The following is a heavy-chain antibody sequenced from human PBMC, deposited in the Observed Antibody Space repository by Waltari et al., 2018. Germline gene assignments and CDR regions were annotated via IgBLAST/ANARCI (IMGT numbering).Heavy chain of an antibody. CDR2: INSGGTGT. CDR1: GLAFSSYG. D-gene: IGHD3-3*01. J-gene: IGHJ4*02. CDR3: ARVKFLEWLPQPAVLDY. V-gene: IGHV3-74*01. Sequence: EVQLVESGGGLVQPGGSLRLSCEASGLAFSSYGRHWVRQAPGKGLVWVARINSGGTGTIYADSVKGRFTISRDNAKNTLHLQMNSLRVEDTAVYYCARVKFLEWLPQPAVLDYWGQGSLVTVSS.